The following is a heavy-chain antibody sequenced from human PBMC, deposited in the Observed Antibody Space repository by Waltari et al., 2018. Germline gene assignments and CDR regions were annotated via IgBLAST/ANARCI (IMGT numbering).Heavy chain of an antibody. J-gene: IGHJ4*02. CDR1: GYTFTGYY. Sequence: QVQLVQSGAEVKKPGASVKVSCKASGYTFTGYYMHWVRQAPGQGLEWKGWINPNRGGTNYAQKFQGRVTMTRDTSISTAYMELSRLRSDDTAVYYCARASSWAPYFDYWGQGTLVTVSS. V-gene: IGHV1-2*02. CDR2: INPNRGGT. CDR3: ARASSWAPYFDY. D-gene: IGHD5-12*01.